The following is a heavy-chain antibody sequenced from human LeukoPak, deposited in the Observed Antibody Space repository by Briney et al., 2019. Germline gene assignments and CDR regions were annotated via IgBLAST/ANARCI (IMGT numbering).Heavy chain of an antibody. CDR3: ARGRGTSGSNRDFYYYYMDV. CDR1: GYIFTDYA. J-gene: IGHJ6*03. D-gene: IGHD2-15*01. Sequence: ASVKVSCKASGYIFTDYAIHWLRQAPGQRPERMGWMNAGNGNTKYSQKFQGRITLIRDTSAATAYMELSSLRPDDLAVYYCARGRGTSGSNRDFYYYYMDVWGKGTTVTVSS. CDR2: MNAGNGNT. V-gene: IGHV1-3*01.